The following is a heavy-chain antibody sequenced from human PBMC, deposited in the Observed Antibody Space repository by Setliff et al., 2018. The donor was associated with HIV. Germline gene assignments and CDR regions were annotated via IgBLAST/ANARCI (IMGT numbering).Heavy chain of an antibody. D-gene: IGHD5-18*01. Sequence: ASETLSLTCTVSGGSISSYYWSWIRQPPGKGLEWIGYIYYSGSTNYNPSLKSRVTISVDTSKNQFSLKLTSVTAADTAIYYCATDTAFLQEGTEFWGQGALVTVSS. CDR3: ATDTAFLQEGTEF. CDR2: IYYSGST. CDR1: GGSISSYY. J-gene: IGHJ4*02. V-gene: IGHV4-59*08.